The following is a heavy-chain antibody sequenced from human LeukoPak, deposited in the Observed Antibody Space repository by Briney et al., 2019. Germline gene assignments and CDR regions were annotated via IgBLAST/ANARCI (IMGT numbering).Heavy chain of an antibody. V-gene: IGHV4-39*01. Sequence: SETQFLTCTVSGGSISSGTYYWGWIRQPPGKGLEWIGSIYYSGSTSYNPSLKSRVTISVDTSKNQFSLKLDSVTAADTAVYYCARNASDSGTSYFDYWGQGTLVTVSS. D-gene: IGHD1-26*01. J-gene: IGHJ4*02. CDR2: IYYSGST. CDR1: GGSISSGTYY. CDR3: ARNASDSGTSYFDY.